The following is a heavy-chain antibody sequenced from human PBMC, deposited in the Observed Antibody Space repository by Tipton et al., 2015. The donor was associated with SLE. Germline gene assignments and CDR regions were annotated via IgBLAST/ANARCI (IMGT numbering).Heavy chain of an antibody. J-gene: IGHJ4*02. CDR3: GREFGSGVFPGY. D-gene: IGHD6-25*01. V-gene: IGHV1-2*02. CDR2: VNSNSGGT. Sequence: QLVQSGDEVKMPGASVKVSCKAFGYTFRGYYMHWVRQAPGQGLEWLGWVNSNSGGTKYAGKLQGRVTLTRDTSINTVYLELSRLTFDDTAVYYCGREFGSGVFPGYWGQGTQVTVSS. CDR1: GYTFRGYY.